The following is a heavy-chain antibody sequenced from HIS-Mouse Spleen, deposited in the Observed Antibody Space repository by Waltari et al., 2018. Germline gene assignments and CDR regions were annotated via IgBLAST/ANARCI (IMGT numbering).Heavy chain of an antibody. CDR3: AKGGLMVYAIGDY. V-gene: IGHV3-33*06. CDR1: GFTFSSYG. J-gene: IGHJ4*02. CDR2: IWYDGSNK. Sequence: QVQLVESGGGVVQPGRSLRLSCAASGFTFSSYGMHWVRQAPGRGLGWVEVIWYDGSNKYYADSGKGRFTISRDNSKNTLYLQMNSLRAEDTAVYYCAKGGLMVYAIGDYWGQGTLVTVSS. D-gene: IGHD2-8*01.